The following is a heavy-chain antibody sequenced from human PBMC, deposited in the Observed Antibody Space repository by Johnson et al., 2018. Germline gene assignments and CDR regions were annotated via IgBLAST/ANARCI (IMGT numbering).Heavy chain of an antibody. J-gene: IGHJ1*01. D-gene: IGHD2-15*01. CDR1: GFIFSNSD. Sequence: VQLVQSGGGVVQAGRSLRLSCAASGFIFSNSDMHWVRQGTGRGLEWVSTIGAAGDTYYPDSVKGRFTISRENAKNFLYLQMNSLEAEYTAVYYCAQTAASYSEYFQHWGQGTLVTVSS. CDR2: IGAAGDT. CDR3: AQTAASYSEYFQH. V-gene: IGHV3-13*01.